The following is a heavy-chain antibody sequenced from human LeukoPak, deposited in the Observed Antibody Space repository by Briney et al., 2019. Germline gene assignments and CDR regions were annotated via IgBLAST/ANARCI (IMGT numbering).Heavy chain of an antibody. J-gene: IGHJ4*02. Sequence: WVKVSCKASGGTFSSYAISWVRQAPGQGLEWTGRIIPILGIANYAQKFQGRVTITADKSTSTAYMELSSLRSEDTAVYYCARHAAAGLYYFDYWGQGTLVTVSS. CDR1: GGTFSSYA. CDR2: IIPILGIA. V-gene: IGHV1-69*04. CDR3: ARHAAAGLYYFDY. D-gene: IGHD6-13*01.